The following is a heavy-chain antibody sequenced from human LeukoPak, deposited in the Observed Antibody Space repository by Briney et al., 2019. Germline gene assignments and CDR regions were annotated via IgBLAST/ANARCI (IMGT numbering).Heavy chain of an antibody. CDR1: GLTFSSYA. D-gene: IGHD2-2*01. CDR3: AKDPYCSSTTCYFEYFQH. J-gene: IGHJ1*01. CDR2: ISGSGGNT. V-gene: IGHV3-23*01. Sequence: QPGGSLRLSCAASGLTFSSYAMSWVRQAPGKGLEWVSTISGSGGNTYFADSVKGRFTISRDNSENTLYLQMNSLRAEDTAVYYCAKDPYCSSTTCYFEYFQHWARAPWSPSPQ.